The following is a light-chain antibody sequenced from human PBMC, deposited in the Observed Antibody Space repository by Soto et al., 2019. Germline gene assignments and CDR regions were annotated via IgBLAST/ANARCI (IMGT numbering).Light chain of an antibody. CDR2: DAS. CDR3: QQRNPLT. Sequence: EIVLTQSPATLSLSPGERATLSCRASQSIGTYLAWYQQKPGQAPRLLIYDASNRATGIPARFTGGWSGTVFTLTITSLEPEDFAVYFCQQRNPLTFGGGTKVFIK. J-gene: IGKJ4*01. V-gene: IGKV3-11*01. CDR1: QSIGTY.